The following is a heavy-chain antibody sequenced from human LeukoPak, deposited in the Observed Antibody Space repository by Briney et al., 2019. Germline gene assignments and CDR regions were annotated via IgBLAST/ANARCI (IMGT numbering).Heavy chain of an antibody. CDR1: GGSFSGYY. CDR2: INHSGST. J-gene: IGHJ6*03. V-gene: IGHV4-34*01. D-gene: IGHD6-19*01. CDR3: ARALDWQSSSGWYFNYYYYMDV. Sequence: PSETLSLTCAVYGGSFSGYYWSWIRQPPGKGLEWIGEINHSGSTNYNPSLKSRVTISVDTSKNQFSLKLSSVTAADTAVYYCARALDWQSSSGWYFNYYYYMDVWGKGTTVTVSS.